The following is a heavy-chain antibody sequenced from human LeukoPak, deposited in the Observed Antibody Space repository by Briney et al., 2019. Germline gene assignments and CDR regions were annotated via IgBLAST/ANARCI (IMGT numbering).Heavy chain of an antibody. V-gene: IGHV3-20*04. D-gene: IGHD6-19*01. CDR3: ARQTPYSSGWLGRFDP. CDR2: INWNGGNT. CDR1: GFTFDDHG. Sequence: GGSLRLSCAASGFTFDDHGMTWVRQAPGKGLEWVSGINWNGGNTGYADSVKGRFTISRDNAKNSLYLQMNSLRAEDTAVYYCARQTPYSSGWLGRFDPWGQGTLVTVSS. J-gene: IGHJ5*02.